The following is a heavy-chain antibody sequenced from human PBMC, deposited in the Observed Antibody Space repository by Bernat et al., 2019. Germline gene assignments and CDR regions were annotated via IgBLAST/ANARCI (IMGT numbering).Heavy chain of an antibody. J-gene: IGHJ6*02. CDR3: ARDSSMPMDV. CDR2: INHSGST. CDR1: GGSFSGYY. D-gene: IGHD2/OR15-2a*01. V-gene: IGHV4-34*01. Sequence: QVQLQQWGAGLLKPSETLSLTCAVYGGSFSGYYWSWIRQPPGKGLEWIGEINHSGSTTYNPSLKSRVTISVDTSKNQFSLKLSSVTAADTAVYYCARDSSMPMDVWGQGTTVTVSS.